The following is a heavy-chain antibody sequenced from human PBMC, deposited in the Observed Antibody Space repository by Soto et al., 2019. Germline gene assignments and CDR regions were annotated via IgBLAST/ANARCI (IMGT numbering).Heavy chain of an antibody. D-gene: IGHD2-15*01. CDR2: IDYSGRT. CDR1: VCSISSSCCY. CDR3: ARHWAVERANDY. V-gene: IGHV4-39*01. Sequence: QLQLQESGPGLVKPSETLSLTCTVSVCSISSSCCYWDWLRQPPGMGLEWIGSIDYSGRTYYNQSLKTRVTISGDTTKSQCSRKLSSVTAADTAVYYCARHWAVERANDYWGQGTLVTVSS. J-gene: IGHJ4*02.